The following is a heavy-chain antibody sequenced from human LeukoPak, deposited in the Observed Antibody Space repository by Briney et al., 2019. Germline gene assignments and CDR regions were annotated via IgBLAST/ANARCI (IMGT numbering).Heavy chain of an antibody. CDR2: MSPNSGDT. CDR1: GYTFTSYD. D-gene: IGHD7-27*01. J-gene: IGHJ4*02. Sequence: ASVKVSCKASGYTFTSYDFNWVRQATGQRPGWMGWMSPNSGDTGYAQKFQDRVTMTRNTSISTAYMELSSLRSDDTAVYYCARGPLNWGYDYWGPGTLVTVSS. CDR3: ARGPLNWGYDY. V-gene: IGHV1-8*01.